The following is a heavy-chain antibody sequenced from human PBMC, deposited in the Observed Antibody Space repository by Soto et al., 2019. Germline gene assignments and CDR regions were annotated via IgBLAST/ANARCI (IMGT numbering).Heavy chain of an antibody. J-gene: IGHJ6*04. CDR3: AGEYCSGGSCNYYYGMDV. CDR1: GGTFSSYA. D-gene: IGHD2-15*01. Sequence: SVKVSCKASGGTFSSYAISWVRQAPGQGLEWMGGIIPIFGTANYAQKFQGRVTITADKSTSTAYMELSSLRSEDTAVYYCAGEYCSGGSCNYYYGMDVWGKGTKVTVSS. CDR2: IIPIFGTA. V-gene: IGHV1-69*06.